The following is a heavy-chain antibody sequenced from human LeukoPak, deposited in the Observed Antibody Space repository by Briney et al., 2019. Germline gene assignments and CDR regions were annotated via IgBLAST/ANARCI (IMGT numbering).Heavy chain of an antibody. CDR3: ARYTVTTSVDY. CDR1: GGSISSGDYY. Sequence: SETLSLTCTVSGGSISSGDYYWSWIHQPPGKGLEWIGYIYYSGSTYYNPSLKSRVTISVDTSKNQFSLKLSSVTAADTAVYYCARYTVTTSVDYWGQGTLVTVSS. J-gene: IGHJ4*02. D-gene: IGHD4-17*01. CDR2: IYYSGST. V-gene: IGHV4-30-4*01.